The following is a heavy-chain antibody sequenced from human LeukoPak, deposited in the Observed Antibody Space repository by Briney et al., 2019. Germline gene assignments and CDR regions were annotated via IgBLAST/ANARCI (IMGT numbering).Heavy chain of an antibody. D-gene: IGHD3-22*01. Sequence: PSETLSLTCSVSGDSISRSDSYWDWIRQPPGKGLEWIGSIYYSGSTYYNPSLKSRVTISVDTSKNQFSLKLSSVTAADTAVYYCALGLLLDYWGQGTLVTVSS. CDR3: ALGLLLDY. V-gene: IGHV4-39*01. CDR1: GDSISRSDSY. J-gene: IGHJ4*02. CDR2: IYYSGST.